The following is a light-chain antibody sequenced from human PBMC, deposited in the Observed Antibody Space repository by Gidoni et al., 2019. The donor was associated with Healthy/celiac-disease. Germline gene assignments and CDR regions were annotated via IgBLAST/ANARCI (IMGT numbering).Light chain of an antibody. CDR2: SNN. J-gene: IGLJ3*02. V-gene: IGLV1-44*01. CDR1: SSTIGSNT. CDR3: AAWDDSLNGWV. Sequence: QSVLTQPPSASGTPGQRVTISCSGSSSTIGSNTVNWYPQLPGTAPKLLIYSNNQRPPGVPDRFSGSKSGTSASLAISGLQSEDEADYYCAAWDDSLNGWVFGGGTKLTVL.